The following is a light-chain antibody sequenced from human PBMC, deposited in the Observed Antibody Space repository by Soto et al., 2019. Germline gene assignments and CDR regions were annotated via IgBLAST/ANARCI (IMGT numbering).Light chain of an antibody. CDR2: STS. V-gene: IGKV3-20*01. Sequence: IVLTQSPGALSLSPGETATLSCRASQHVDSNYVAWYKQTPGQPPRLLIRSTSFRATGVPDRFSRSGSGTDFTLTISTLEPEDFGVYYCQQYVGSPGTFGLGTKLEIK. CDR3: QQYVGSPGT. J-gene: IGKJ2*01. CDR1: QHVDSNY.